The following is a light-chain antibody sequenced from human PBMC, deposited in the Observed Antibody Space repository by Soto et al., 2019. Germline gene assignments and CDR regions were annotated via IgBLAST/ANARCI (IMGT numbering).Light chain of an antibody. J-gene: IGKJ4*01. Sequence: EIVMTQSPATLSVSPGERATLFCRASQSISSNLAWYQQKAGQAPRLLIYGTSTRATGIPARFSGSGSGTEFTLTISSLQSEDFAVYYCQQYNNWPPLTFDGGTKVEIK. CDR2: GTS. CDR1: QSISSN. CDR3: QQYNNWPPLT. V-gene: IGKV3-15*01.